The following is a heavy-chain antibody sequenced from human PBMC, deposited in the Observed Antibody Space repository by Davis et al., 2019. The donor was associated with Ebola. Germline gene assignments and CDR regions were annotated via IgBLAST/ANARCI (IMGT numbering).Heavy chain of an antibody. Sequence: AASVKVSCKASGYTFTSYGISWVRQAPGQGLEWMGWISAYNGNTNYAQKLQGRVTMTTDTSTSTAYMELRSLRSDDTAVYYCASTYCSSTSCYFPRGYGMDVWGQGTTVTVPS. D-gene: IGHD2-2*01. CDR1: GYTFTSYG. J-gene: IGHJ6*02. CDR3: ASTYCSSTSCYFPRGYGMDV. CDR2: ISAYNGNT. V-gene: IGHV1-18*01.